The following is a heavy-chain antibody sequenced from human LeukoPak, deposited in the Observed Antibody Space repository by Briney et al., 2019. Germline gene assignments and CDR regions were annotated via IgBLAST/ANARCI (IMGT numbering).Heavy chain of an antibody. CDR2: ISNSGSTK. D-gene: IGHD6-19*01. V-gene: IGHV3-11*01. J-gene: IGHJ4*02. Sequence: GGSLRLSYAASGFTFSDYYMSWIRQAPGKGLDWVSYISNSGSTKNYADSVKGRFIISRDNAKNSLYLQMNSLRAEDTAVYYCARGGAGYSSGYYFDYWGQGTLVTVSS. CDR1: GFTFSDYY. CDR3: ARGGAGYSSGYYFDY.